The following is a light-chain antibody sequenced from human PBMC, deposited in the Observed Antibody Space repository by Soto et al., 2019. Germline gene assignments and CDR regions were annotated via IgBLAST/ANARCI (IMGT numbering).Light chain of an antibody. Sequence: EIVLTQSPATLSLSPGERATLSCRASQSVSDYVAWYQQKPGQAPRILIYDASNRATGIPARFSGGGSGTDFTLTISSLEPEDFAFYYCQQRYDWPITFGQGTRLETK. J-gene: IGKJ5*01. CDR2: DAS. V-gene: IGKV3-11*01. CDR3: QQRYDWPIT. CDR1: QSVSDY.